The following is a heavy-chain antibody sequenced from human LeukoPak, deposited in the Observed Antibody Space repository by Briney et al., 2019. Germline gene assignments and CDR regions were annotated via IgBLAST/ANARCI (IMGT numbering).Heavy chain of an antibody. CDR1: GFTFTNYG. J-gene: IGHJ4*02. CDR2: IRFDGNNE. V-gene: IGHV3-30*02. Sequence: GGSLRLSCAASGFTFTNYGMHWVRQAPGKGLEWVAFIRFDGNNEYYAESVKCRFTISRDNSMKTLYLHMNSLRDEDTAVYYCAKDRLGDWRGSFDSSPSTNYFDYWGQGTLVTVSS. D-gene: IGHD3-22*01. CDR3: AKDRLGDWRGSFDSSPSTNYFDY.